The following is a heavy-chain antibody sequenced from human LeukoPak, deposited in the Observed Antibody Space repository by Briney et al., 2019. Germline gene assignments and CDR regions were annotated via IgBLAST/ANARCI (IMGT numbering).Heavy chain of an antibody. J-gene: IGHJ4*02. CDR3: ARVGSGYDIPHFDY. Sequence: PGGSLRLSCAASGFTFSSYWMSWVRQAPGKGLEWVAIISQDGSEKYYVDSVKGRFTISRDNAKNSLYLQMDSLRADDTAVYFCARVGSGYDIPHFDYWGQGTLLTVSS. D-gene: IGHD5-12*01. CDR2: ISQDGSEK. V-gene: IGHV3-7*01. CDR1: GFTFSSYW.